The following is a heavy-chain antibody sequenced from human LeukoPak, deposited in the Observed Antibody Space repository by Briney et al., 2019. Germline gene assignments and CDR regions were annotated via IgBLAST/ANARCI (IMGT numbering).Heavy chain of an antibody. D-gene: IGHD6-13*01. Sequence: ASVKVSCKASGYTFTGYYMHWVRQAPGQGLEWMGWINPNSGGTNYAQQFQGRVTMTRDTSISTAYMELSRLRSDDTAVYYCARDPRGSSLFFVYWGQGTLVTVSS. V-gene: IGHV1-2*02. J-gene: IGHJ4*02. CDR2: INPNSGGT. CDR3: ARDPRGSSLFFVY. CDR1: GYTFTGYY.